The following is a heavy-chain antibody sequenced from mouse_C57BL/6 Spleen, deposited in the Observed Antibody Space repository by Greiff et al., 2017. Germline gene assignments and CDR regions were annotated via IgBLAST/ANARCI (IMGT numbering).Heavy chain of an antibody. V-gene: IGHV1-15*01. D-gene: IGHD2-4*01. CDR3: KRFHDDYDY. Sequence: VQLQQSGAELVRPGASVTLSCKASGYTFTDYEMHWVKQTPVHGLEWIGAIDPETGGTAYNQKFKGKAILTANKSSSTAYLELRSLTSEDSAVYYCKRFHDDYDYWGQGTTLTVSS. CDR2: IDPETGGT. CDR1: GYTFTDYE. J-gene: IGHJ2*01.